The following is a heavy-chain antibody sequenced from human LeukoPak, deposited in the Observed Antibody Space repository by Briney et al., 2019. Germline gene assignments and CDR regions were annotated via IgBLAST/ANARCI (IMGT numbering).Heavy chain of an antibody. CDR1: GGFISSYY. J-gene: IGHJ5*02. V-gene: IGHV4-4*09. CDR2: IYTSGST. CDR3: ARQTRITIFGVDNWFDP. Sequence: SETLSLTCTVSGGFISSYYWSWIRQPPGKGLEWIGYIYTSGSTNYNPSLKSRVTISVDTSKNQFSLKLSSVTAADTAVYYCARQTRITIFGVDNWFDPWGQGTLVTVSS. D-gene: IGHD3-3*01.